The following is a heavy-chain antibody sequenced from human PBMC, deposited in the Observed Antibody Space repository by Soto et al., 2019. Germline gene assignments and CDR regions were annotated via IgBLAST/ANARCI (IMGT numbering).Heavy chain of an antibody. CDR3: AREDRDREAGLVPAAIDGMDV. CDR1: GGTFSRYS. D-gene: IGHD2-2*01. Sequence: QVQLVQSGAEVKKPGSSVKVSCKASGGTFSRYSITWVRQAPGHGLEWIGRIIPIFGIASYAQKIQGRVTMTGAESTSTADRELSRLSSDGTAVDFCAREDRDREAGLVPAAIDGMDVWGRGTTVTVSS. CDR2: IIPIFGIA. V-gene: IGHV1-69*08. J-gene: IGHJ6*02.